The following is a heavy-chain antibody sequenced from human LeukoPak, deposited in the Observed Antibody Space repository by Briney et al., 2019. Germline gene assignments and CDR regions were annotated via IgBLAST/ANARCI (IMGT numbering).Heavy chain of an antibody. J-gene: IGHJ4*02. CDR3: AKDREGIVVVIGD. D-gene: IGHD2-21*01. CDR1: GFTFSSYA. Sequence: GGSLRLSCAASGFTFSSYAMSWVRQAPGKGLEWVSAISGSGGSTYYADSVKGRFTISRDNSKNTLYLQMSSLRAEDTAVYYCAKDREGIVVVIGDWGQGTLVTVSS. V-gene: IGHV3-23*01. CDR2: ISGSGGST.